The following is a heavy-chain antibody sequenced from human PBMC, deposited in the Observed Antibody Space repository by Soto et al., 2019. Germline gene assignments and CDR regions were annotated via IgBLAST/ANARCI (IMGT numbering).Heavy chain of an antibody. D-gene: IGHD2-15*01. CDR2: IGSTE. CDR3: VKSDPGQRCRGGGCQRPFHS. Sequence: GGSLRLSCAASGFTFSSYGMHWVRQAPGKGLEWVAFIGSTEYYAESVRGRFTVSRDNSQNTLYLQMNSLRGEDTAVYYCVKSDPGQRCRGGGCQRPFHSWGQGTLVTVSS. V-gene: IGHV3-30*02. J-gene: IGHJ4*02. CDR1: GFTFSSYG.